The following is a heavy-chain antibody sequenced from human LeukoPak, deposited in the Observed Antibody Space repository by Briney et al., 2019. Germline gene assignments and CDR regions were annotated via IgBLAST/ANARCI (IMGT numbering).Heavy chain of an antibody. CDR1: GFTFSNAW. V-gene: IGHV3-23*01. CDR2: ISGSGGST. J-gene: IGHJ4*02. Sequence: GGSLRLSCAASGFTFSNAWMSWVRQAPGKGLEWVSAISGSGGSTYYADSVKGRFTISRDNSKNTLYLQMNSLRAEDTAVYYCAKDQRYCGGDCYSSFDYWGQGTLVTVSS. D-gene: IGHD2-21*02. CDR3: AKDQRYCGGDCYSSFDY.